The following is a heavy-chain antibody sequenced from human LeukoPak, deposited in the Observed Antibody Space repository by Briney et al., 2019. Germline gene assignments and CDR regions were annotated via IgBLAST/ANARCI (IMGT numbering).Heavy chain of an antibody. CDR3: ARDFRLNGGYDSVTHAFDI. CDR2: INPNSGGT. Sequence: ASVKVSCKASGYTFTGYCMHWVRQAPGQGLEWMGWINPNSGGTNYAQKFQGRVTMTRDTSISTAYMELSRLRSDDTAVYYCARDFRLNGGYDSVTHAFDIWGQGTMVTVSS. CDR1: GYTFTGYC. J-gene: IGHJ3*02. V-gene: IGHV1-2*02. D-gene: IGHD3-22*01.